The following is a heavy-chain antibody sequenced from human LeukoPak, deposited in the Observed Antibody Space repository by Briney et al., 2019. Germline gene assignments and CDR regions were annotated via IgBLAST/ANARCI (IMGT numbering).Heavy chain of an antibody. Sequence: GGSLRLSCAASGFTFNNYAMSWVRQPPGKGLEWVSAISGSDAGTYYADSVKGRFTISRDNSKNTLYLQMNSLSAGDAAVYYCAKAPLGRCTGVICYYFDYWGQGTLVTVSS. D-gene: IGHD2-15*01. CDR3: AKAPLGRCTGVICYYFDY. V-gene: IGHV3-23*01. CDR2: ISGSDAGT. J-gene: IGHJ4*02. CDR1: GFTFNNYA.